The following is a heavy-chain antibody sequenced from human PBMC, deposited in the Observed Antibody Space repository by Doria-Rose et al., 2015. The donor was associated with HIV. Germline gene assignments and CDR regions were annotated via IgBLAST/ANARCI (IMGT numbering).Heavy chain of an antibody. D-gene: IGHD6-13*01. CDR1: GVSLSSPGMG. CDR2: IFSDDEG. Sequence: QVTLKESGPVLVKPTETLTLTCTVSGVSLSSPGMGVSWIRQPPGKALEWLANIFSDDEGSYKTSLKSRLSISSGTSKSQVALTMTDMDPVDTATYYCARIKSSRWYHKYYFDFWGQGTLVIVSA. CDR3: ARIKSSRWYHKYYFDF. V-gene: IGHV2-26*01. J-gene: IGHJ4*02.